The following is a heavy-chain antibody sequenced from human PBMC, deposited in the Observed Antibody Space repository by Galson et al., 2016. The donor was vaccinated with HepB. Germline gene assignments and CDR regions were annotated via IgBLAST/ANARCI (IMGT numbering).Heavy chain of an antibody. D-gene: IGHD3-22*01. V-gene: IGHV3-74*01. CDR1: GFTFSNYW. CDR2: IFADGSRA. CDR3: ATMGPHYYDRSGLCQVDS. Sequence: SLRLSCAASGFTFSNYWMHWVRQPPGKGLMWVSRIFADGSRAGYADSVKGRFTISRDNTKNTLFLQMNSLGAEDTAVYYCATMGPHYYDRSGLCQVDSWGQGTLVTVSS. J-gene: IGHJ4*02.